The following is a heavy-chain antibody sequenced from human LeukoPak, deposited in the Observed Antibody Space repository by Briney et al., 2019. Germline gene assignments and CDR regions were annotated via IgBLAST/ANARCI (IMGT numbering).Heavy chain of an antibody. D-gene: IGHD6-19*01. J-gene: IGHJ4*02. CDR3: AKGGGKWLVSHLDY. Sequence: GGSLRLSCAASGFTFSSYAMSWVRQAPGKGLEWVSVISGSGGSTYYADSVRGRFTISRDNSKNTLYLQMNSLRAEDTAVYYCAKGGGKWLVSHLDYWGQGTLVTVSS. CDR2: ISGSGGST. CDR1: GFTFSSYA. V-gene: IGHV3-23*01.